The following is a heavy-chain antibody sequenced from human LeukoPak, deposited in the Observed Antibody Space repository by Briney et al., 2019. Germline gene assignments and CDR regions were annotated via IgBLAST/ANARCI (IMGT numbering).Heavy chain of an antibody. CDR2: INHSGST. CDR3: ARGPGHSSSWYQSYFDY. V-gene: IGHV4-34*01. Sequence: GSLRLSCAASGFTFSSYAMSWIRQPPGKGLEWIGEINHSGSTNYNPSLKSRVTISVDTSKNQFSLKLSSVTAADTAVYYCARGPGHSSSWYQSYFDYWGQGTLVTVSS. D-gene: IGHD6-13*01. CDR1: GFTFSSYA. J-gene: IGHJ4*02.